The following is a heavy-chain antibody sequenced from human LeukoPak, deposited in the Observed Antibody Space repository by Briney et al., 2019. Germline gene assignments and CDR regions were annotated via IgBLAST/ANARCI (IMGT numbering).Heavy chain of an antibody. J-gene: IGHJ4*02. D-gene: IGHD2-8*01. CDR1: GFTFTSHW. CDR3: ARDATYCTNGVCYTRFDY. CDR2: MNLDGSEK. Sequence: PGGSLRLSCAASGFTFTSHWMSWVRQAPGQGLEWVARMNLDGSEKYYVDSVKGRFTISSDNAKTSLYLEMNSLRAEDTAVYYCARDATYCTNGVCYTRFDYWGQGTLVTVSS. V-gene: IGHV3-7*01.